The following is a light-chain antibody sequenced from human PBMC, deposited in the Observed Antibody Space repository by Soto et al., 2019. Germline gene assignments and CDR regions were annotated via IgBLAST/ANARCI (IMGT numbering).Light chain of an antibody. CDR3: QQYNSYSPWT. Sequence: ENVLSQAPGTLSLAPGERATHSFTGRQSVSSSYLAWYQRKPGQAPRLLIYDASSRATGIPDRFSGSGSGTEFTLTISSLQPDDFATYYCQQYNSYSPWTFGQGTKVDIK. CDR2: DAS. V-gene: IGKV3-20*01. J-gene: IGKJ1*01. CDR1: QSVSSSY.